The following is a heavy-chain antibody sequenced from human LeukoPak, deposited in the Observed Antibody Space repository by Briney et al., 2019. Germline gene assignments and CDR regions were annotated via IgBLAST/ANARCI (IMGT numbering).Heavy chain of an antibody. V-gene: IGHV4-4*07. D-gene: IGHD1-7*01. CDR1: GASISDYF. CDR3: ARGTKKTVYHTLDY. Sequence: SETLSLTCTVSGASISDYFWNWIRQPAGRGLEWIGRIDTSGTAKYNSSLKSRVTISVDTSKNQFSLRLSSAAAADTAIYYCARGTKKTVYHTLDYWGQGILVTVSS. J-gene: IGHJ4*02. CDR2: IDTSGTA.